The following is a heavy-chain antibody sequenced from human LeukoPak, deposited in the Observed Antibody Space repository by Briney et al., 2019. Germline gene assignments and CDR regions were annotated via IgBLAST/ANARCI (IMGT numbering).Heavy chain of an antibody. J-gene: IGHJ3*02. CDR2: INPSGGST. V-gene: IGHV1-46*01. D-gene: IGHD5-18*01. Sequence: ASVKVSCKASGYTFTSYYMHWVRQAPGQGLEWMGIINPSGGSTSYAQKFQGRVTMTRDTSTSTAYMELSRLRSDDTAVYYCASGYRVYAFDIWGQGTMVTVSS. CDR3: ASGYRVYAFDI. CDR1: GYTFTSYY.